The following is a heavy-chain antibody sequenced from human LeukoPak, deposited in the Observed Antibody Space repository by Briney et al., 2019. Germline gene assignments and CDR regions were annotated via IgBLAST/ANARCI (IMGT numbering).Heavy chain of an antibody. V-gene: IGHV3-33*01. J-gene: IGHJ4*02. Sequence: GGSLRLSCAASGFTFSNYDMHWVRQAPGKGLEWVAVIWSDGSNKYYADSVKGRFTISRDNSKNTLYLQMNSLRAEDTAVYYCARVDGSLFAYFDYWGQGTLVTVSS. CDR1: GFTFSNYD. CDR3: ARVDGSLFAYFDY. CDR2: IWSDGSNK. D-gene: IGHD2-15*01.